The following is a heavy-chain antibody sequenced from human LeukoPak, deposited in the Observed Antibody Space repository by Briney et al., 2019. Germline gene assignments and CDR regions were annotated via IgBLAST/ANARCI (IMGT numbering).Heavy chain of an antibody. CDR2: INHSGST. CDR3: ARGRAQRGWFDP. CDR1: GYSISSGYY. V-gene: IGHV4-38-2*02. D-gene: IGHD3-16*01. J-gene: IGHJ5*02. Sequence: PSETLSLTCTVSGYSISSGYYWGWIRQPPGKGLEWIGEINHSGSTNYNPSLKSRVTISVDTSKNQFSLKLSSVTAADTAVYYCARGRAQRGWFDPWGQGTLVTVSS.